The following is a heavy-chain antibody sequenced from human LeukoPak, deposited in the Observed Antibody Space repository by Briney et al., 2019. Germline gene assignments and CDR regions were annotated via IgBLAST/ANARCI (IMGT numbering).Heavy chain of an antibody. CDR3: AKDRTAMANRHLVFDY. CDR2: ISWNSGSI. J-gene: IGHJ4*02. Sequence: GGSLRLSCAASGFTFDDYAMHWVRQAPGKGLEWVSGISWNSGSIGYADSVKGRFTISRDNAKNSLYLQMNSLRAEDTAVYYCAKDRTAMANRHLVFDYWGQGTLVTVSS. D-gene: IGHD5-18*01. V-gene: IGHV3-9*01. CDR1: GFTFDDYA.